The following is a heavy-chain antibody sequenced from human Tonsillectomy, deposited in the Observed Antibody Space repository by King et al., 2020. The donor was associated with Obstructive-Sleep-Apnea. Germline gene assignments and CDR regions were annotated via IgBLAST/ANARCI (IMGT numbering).Heavy chain of an antibody. CDR1: GFTFSDYY. J-gene: IGHJ4*02. Sequence: VQLVESGGGLVKPGGSLRLSCAASGFTFSDYYMSWIRQAPGKGLEWVSYITSRGTTFLYADSVKGRFTISRANAENSVYLQMNSLRAEDTAVYYCARVVAAVTEYFDYWGQGTLVTVSS. CDR3: ARVVAAVTEYFDY. D-gene: IGHD6-13*01. V-gene: IGHV3-11*01. CDR2: ITSRGTTF.